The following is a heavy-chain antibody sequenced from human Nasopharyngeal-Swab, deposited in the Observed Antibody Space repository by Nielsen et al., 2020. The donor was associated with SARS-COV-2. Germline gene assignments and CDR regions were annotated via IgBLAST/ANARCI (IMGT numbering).Heavy chain of an antibody. CDR2: IIPIFGTA. J-gene: IGHJ6*02. CDR3: ASPYCSSTSCRLSSYYGMDA. Sequence: WVRQATGKGLAGMGGIIPIFGTANYAQKFQGRVTITADKSTSKAYMELSSLRSEDTAVYYCASPYCSSTSCRLSSYYGMDAWGQGTTVTVSS. V-gene: IGHV1-69*06. D-gene: IGHD2-2*01.